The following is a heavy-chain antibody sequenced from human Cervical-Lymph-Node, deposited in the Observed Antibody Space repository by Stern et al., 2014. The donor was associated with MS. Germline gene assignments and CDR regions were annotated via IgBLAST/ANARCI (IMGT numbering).Heavy chain of an antibody. D-gene: IGHD4-11*01. CDR1: GGSITNRDY. Sequence: MQLVESGPGLVKPSETLSLTCTVSGGSITNRDYWGWIRQSPGKGLEWIGRVYYSGITYYRPSLKSRATISIDTSRHQFFLRLTSVTATDTAVYFCARGVTAVTNYVPNWCFDLWGRGTLVTVSS. CDR2: VYYSGIT. J-gene: IGHJ2*01. CDR3: ARGVTAVTNYVPNWCFDL. V-gene: IGHV4-39*02.